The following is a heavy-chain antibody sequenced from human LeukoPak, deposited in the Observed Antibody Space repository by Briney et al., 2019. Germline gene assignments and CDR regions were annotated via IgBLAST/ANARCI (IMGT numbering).Heavy chain of an antibody. CDR3: ARGLGASSFWFDP. J-gene: IGHJ5*02. V-gene: IGHV1-2*02. D-gene: IGHD1-26*01. CDR2: INPNTGGT. CDR1: GGTFSSYA. Sequence: ASVKVSCKASGGTFSSYAISWVRQAPGQGLEWMGWINPNTGGTDCAQKFHGRVTMTWDTSSSTFYMELSGLTYDDTATYYCARGLGASSFWFDPWGQGTLVTVSS.